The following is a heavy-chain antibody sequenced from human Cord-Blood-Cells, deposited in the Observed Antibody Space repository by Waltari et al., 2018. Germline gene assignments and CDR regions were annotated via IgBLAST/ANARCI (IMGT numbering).Heavy chain of an antibody. CDR2: IIPIFGTA. J-gene: IGHJ4*02. CDR1: GGNFSSQA. D-gene: IGHD1-7*01. CDR3: ARVRGKYNWNYYFDY. Sequence: QVQLVQSGAAVKKPGSSVKVSCKAFGGNFSSQAISWVRPAPGQGLEWMGGIIPIFGTANYAQKFQGRVTITADESTGTAYMELSSLRSEDTAVYYCARVRGKYNWNYYFDYWGQGTLVTVSS. V-gene: IGHV1-69*01.